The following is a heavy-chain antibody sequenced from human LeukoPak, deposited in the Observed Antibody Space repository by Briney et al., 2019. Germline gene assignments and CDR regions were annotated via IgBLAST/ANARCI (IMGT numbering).Heavy chain of an antibody. Sequence: GGSLRLSCAASGFTFSSYWMHWVRQAPGKGLVWVSRIKSDGSTTTYADSVKGRFTISRDNSKNTLYLQMNSLRAEDTAVYYCARDPHVLRFLEWLLGNYYMDVWGKGTTVTVSS. CDR3: ARDPHVLRFLEWLLGNYYMDV. J-gene: IGHJ6*03. D-gene: IGHD3-3*01. CDR1: GFTFSSYW. V-gene: IGHV3-74*01. CDR2: IKSDGSTT.